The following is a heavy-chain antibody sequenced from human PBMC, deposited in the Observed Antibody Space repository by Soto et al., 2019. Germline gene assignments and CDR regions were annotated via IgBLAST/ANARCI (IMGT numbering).Heavy chain of an antibody. CDR3: AKDLGSLYYFDY. J-gene: IGHJ4*02. V-gene: IGHV3-23*01. Sequence: PGGSLRLSCAASGFTFGSYAMSWVGQAPGKGLEWVSAISGSGGSTYYADSVKGRFTISRDNSKNTLYLQMNSLRAEDTAVYYCAKDLGSLYYFDYWGQGTLVTVSS. CDR1: GFTFGSYA. D-gene: IGHD2-15*01. CDR2: ISGSGGST.